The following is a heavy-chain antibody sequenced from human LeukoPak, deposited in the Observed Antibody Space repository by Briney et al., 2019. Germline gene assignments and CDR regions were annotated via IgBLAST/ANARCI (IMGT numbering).Heavy chain of an antibody. J-gene: IGHJ4*02. V-gene: IGHV1-69*13. CDR3: AREAAVGELTIDY. CDR2: IIPIFGTA. CDR1: GGTFSSYA. D-gene: IGHD1-26*01. Sequence: ASVKVSCKASGGTFSSYAISWVRQAPGQGLEWMGGIIPIFGTANYAQKFQGRVTITADESTSTAYMELSSLRSEDTAVYYCAREAAVGELTIDYWGQGTLVTVSS.